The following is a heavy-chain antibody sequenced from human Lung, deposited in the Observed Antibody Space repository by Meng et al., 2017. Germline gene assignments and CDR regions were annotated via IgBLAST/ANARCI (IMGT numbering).Heavy chain of an antibody. CDR2: IYNSGST. CDR1: CCSIRSSNYY. CDR3: ARGQKGYFDL. J-gene: IGHJ2*01. V-gene: IGHV4-30-4*01. Sequence: QLQVQELGPGLVKPSQTLSLTFTVSCCSIRSSNYYWSWIRQPPGKGLEWSGHIYNSGSTYYNPSLKSRITISVDTSKNQFSLKLSSVTAADTAVYYCARGQKGYFDLWGRGTLVTVSS.